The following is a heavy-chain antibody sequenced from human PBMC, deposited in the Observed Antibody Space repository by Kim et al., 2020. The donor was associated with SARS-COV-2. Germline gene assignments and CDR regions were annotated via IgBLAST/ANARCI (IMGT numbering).Heavy chain of an antibody. V-gene: IGHV5-51*01. Sequence: YSPSVQGQVTISADKSISTAYLQWSSLKASDTAMYYCARGDYYDSSGYYYWGQGTLVTVSS. D-gene: IGHD3-22*01. J-gene: IGHJ4*02. CDR3: ARGDYYDSSGYYY.